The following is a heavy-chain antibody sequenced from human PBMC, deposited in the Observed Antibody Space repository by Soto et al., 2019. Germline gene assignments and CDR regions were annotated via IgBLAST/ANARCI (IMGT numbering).Heavy chain of an antibody. D-gene: IGHD3-22*01. Sequence: KTSETLSLTCAVSGGSITSYFWSWIRQSPGKGLEWIGYIYYSGSTKYNPSLQSRVTMSVDTSKNQFSLKLSSVTAADTAMYYCARDRYYDSTGYYDYWGQGTLVTVSS. J-gene: IGHJ4*02. CDR2: IYYSGST. CDR1: GGSITSYF. V-gene: IGHV4-59*01. CDR3: ARDRYYDSTGYYDY.